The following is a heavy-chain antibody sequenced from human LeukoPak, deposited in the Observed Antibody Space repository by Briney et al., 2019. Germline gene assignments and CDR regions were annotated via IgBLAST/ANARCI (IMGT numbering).Heavy chain of an antibody. Sequence: PGGSLRLSRAASGFTFSNYAMSWVRQAPGKGLEWVSAIGGGVVGSTFSTDSVKGRFTISRDSSKNTLYLQMNSLRAEDTAVYYCAKGSFYDRSGYNDYWGQGTPVTVSS. CDR3: AKGSFYDRSGYNDY. J-gene: IGHJ4*02. D-gene: IGHD3-22*01. CDR1: GFTFSNYA. V-gene: IGHV3-23*01. CDR2: IGGGVVGST.